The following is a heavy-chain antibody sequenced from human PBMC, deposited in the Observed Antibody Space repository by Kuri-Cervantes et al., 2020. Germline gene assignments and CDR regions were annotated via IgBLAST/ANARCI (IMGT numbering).Heavy chain of an antibody. D-gene: IGHD4-17*01. CDR2: MNPNSGNT. Sequence: ASVKVSCKASGYTFTSYDINWVRQATGQGLEWMGWMNPNSGNTGYAQKFQGRVTMTRNTSISTAYMELSSLRSEDTAVYYCARDGNLDDYGENYFDSWGQGTLVTVSS. J-gene: IGHJ4*02. V-gene: IGHV1-8*01. CDR1: GYTFTSYD. CDR3: ARDGNLDDYGENYFDS.